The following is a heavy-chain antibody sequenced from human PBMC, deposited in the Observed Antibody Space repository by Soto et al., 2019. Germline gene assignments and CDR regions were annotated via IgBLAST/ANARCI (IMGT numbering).Heavy chain of an antibody. D-gene: IGHD1-26*01. CDR1: GFTFSSSE. V-gene: IGHV3-48*03. CDR3: ARRASR. J-gene: IGHJ3*01. CDR2: IHPRGQPL. Sequence: EVQLVESGGGLIQPGGSLRLSCAASGFTFSSSEMYWVRQAPGKGLGGVPYIHPRGQPLFYPDSGKGRFTISRDNAKNSLYLQMSSLRAEDSAVYYCARRASRWGQGTMVTVSS.